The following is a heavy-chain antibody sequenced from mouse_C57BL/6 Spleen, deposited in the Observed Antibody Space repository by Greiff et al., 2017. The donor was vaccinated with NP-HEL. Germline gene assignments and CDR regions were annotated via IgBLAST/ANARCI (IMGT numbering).Heavy chain of an antibody. J-gene: IGHJ2*01. V-gene: IGHV1-50*01. D-gene: IGHD1-1*01. CDR2: IDPSDSYT. CDR3: ARSGGSYFDY. Sequence: QVQLQQPGAELVKPGASVKLSCKASGYTFTSYWMQWVKQRPGQGLEWIGEIDPSDSYTNYNQKFKGKATLTVDTSSSTAYMQLSSLTSEDSAVYYCARSGGSYFDYWGQGTTLTVSS. CDR1: GYTFTSYW.